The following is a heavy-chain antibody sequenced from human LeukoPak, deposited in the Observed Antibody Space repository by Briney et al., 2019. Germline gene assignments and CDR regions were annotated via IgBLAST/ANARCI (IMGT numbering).Heavy chain of an antibody. CDR1: GHSINSAYY. J-gene: IGHJ4*02. Sequence: SETLSLTCTVSGHSINSAYYWGWIRQPPGKGLEWIGSIYHSGTTNYNPSLKSRVTISVDKSMNHFSLKLNSVTAADTAVYYCARAFLVGYSPEEYFFDYWGQGTLVTVSS. D-gene: IGHD2-15*01. CDR2: IYHSGTT. V-gene: IGHV4-38-2*02. CDR3: ARAFLVGYSPEEYFFDY.